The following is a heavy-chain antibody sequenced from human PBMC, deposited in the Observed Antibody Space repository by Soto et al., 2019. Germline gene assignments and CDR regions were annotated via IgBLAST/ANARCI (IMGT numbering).Heavy chain of an antibody. Sequence: GGSLRLSCAASGFTVSSNYMSWVRQAPGKGLEWVSVIYSGGSTYYADSVKGRFTISRDNSKNTLYLQMNSLRAEDTAVYYCARDLIVAHNDYWGQGTLVTVSS. D-gene: IGHD5-12*01. V-gene: IGHV3-66*01. CDR1: GFTVSSNY. CDR2: IYSGGST. J-gene: IGHJ4*02. CDR3: ARDLIVAHNDY.